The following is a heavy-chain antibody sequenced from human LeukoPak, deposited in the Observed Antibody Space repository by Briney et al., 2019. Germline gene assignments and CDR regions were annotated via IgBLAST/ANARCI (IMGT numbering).Heavy chain of an antibody. CDR2: INHSGST. J-gene: IGHJ4*02. Sequence: SETLSLTCAVYGGSFSGYYWSWIRQPPGKGLEWIGEINHSGSTNYNPFLKSRVTISVDTSKNQFSLKLSSVTAADTAVYYCARRWIAAAGRGGDWGQGTLVTVSS. CDR3: ARRWIAAAGRGGD. V-gene: IGHV4-34*01. CDR1: GGSFSGYY. D-gene: IGHD6-13*01.